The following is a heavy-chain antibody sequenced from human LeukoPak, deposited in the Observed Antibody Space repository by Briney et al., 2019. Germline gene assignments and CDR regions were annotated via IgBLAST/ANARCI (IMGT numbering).Heavy chain of an antibody. J-gene: IGHJ4*02. CDR2: IYPRDGST. CDR3: ARDQEGFDY. V-gene: IGHV1-46*01. Sequence: ASVTVSCKVSGYTLTELSMHWVRQAPGKGLEWMGMIYPRDGSTSYAQKFQGRVTVTRDTSTSTVHMELSGLRSEDTAVYYCARDQEGFDYWGQGTLVTVSS. CDR1: GYTLTELS.